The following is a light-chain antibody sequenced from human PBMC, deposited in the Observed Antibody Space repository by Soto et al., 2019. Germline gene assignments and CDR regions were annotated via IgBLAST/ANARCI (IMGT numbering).Light chain of an antibody. V-gene: IGKV1-5*01. CDR3: QQYNTHLT. CDR2: AAS. CDR1: QSISRW. J-gene: IGKJ1*01. Sequence: DIQMTQSPSTRSASVGKRVRISCRASQSISRWLAWYQQTPGKAPPLLIYAASSLESGVHSRFSGSGSGNEFTLTISSLQPDDVATYYCQQYNTHLTFGQGTKVDIK.